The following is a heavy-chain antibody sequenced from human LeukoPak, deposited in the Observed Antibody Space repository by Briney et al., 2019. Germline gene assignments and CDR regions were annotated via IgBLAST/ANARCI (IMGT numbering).Heavy chain of an antibody. D-gene: IGHD6-13*01. CDR2: INHSGST. CDR3: ARVGVAAADY. V-gene: IGHV4-34*01. Sequence: SETLSLTCAVYGGSFSGYYWSWIRQPPGKGLEWIGEINHSGSTNYNPSLKSRVTISVDTSKNQFSLKLSSVTAAGTAVYYCARVGVAAADYWGQGTLVTVSS. J-gene: IGHJ4*02. CDR1: GGSFSGYY.